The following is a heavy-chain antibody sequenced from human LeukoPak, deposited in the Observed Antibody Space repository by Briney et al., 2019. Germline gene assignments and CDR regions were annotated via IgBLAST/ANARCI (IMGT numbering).Heavy chain of an antibody. CDR1: GYTFANYE. D-gene: IGHD3-10*01. V-gene: IGHV1-8*03. CDR3: ARGTSYYASGSYPDFDY. Sequence: GASVKVSCKASGYTFANYEIHWVRQATGQGLEWMAWVNPNSGNTNYAQKLQGRVTVTRNTFISTAYMELGSLGFEDTAVYYCARGTSYYASGSYPDFDYWGQGTLVTVSS. J-gene: IGHJ4*02. CDR2: VNPNSGNT.